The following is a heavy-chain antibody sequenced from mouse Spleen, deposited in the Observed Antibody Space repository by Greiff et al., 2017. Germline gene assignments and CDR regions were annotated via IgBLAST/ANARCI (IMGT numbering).Heavy chain of an antibody. Sequence: EVQLVESGGGLVQPGGSLKLSCAASGFTFSSYGMSWVRQTPDKRLELVATINSNGGSTYYPDSVKGRFTISRDNAKNTLYLQMSSLKSEDTAMYYCARDARYYAMDYWGQGTSVTVSS. CDR1: GFTFSSYG. V-gene: IGHV5-6-3*01. CDR2: INSNGGST. J-gene: IGHJ4*01. CDR3: ARDARYYAMDY.